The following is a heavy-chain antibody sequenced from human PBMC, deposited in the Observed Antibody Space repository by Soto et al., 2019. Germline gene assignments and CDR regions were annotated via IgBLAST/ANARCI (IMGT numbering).Heavy chain of an antibody. Sequence: GVSLRLSCASSGFSFGDYYMSWIRQAPGKGLEWLANIKQDGGVKYYVDSVKGRFSISRDNAKNSLYLQMNSLRAEDTAVYYCARIGYSSSCMDVWGLGT. D-gene: IGHD6-6*01. J-gene: IGHJ6*02. CDR3: ARIGYSSSCMDV. CDR2: IKQDGGVK. V-gene: IGHV3-7*01. CDR1: GFSFGDYY.